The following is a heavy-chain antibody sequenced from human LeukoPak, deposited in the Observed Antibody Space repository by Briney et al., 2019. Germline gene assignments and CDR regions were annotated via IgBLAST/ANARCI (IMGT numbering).Heavy chain of an antibody. V-gene: IGHV3-30-3*01. CDR2: ISYDGSNK. D-gene: IGHD1-26*01. J-gene: IGHJ4*02. CDR1: GFTFSSYA. Sequence: PGGSLRLSCAASGFTFSSYAMHWVRQAPGKGLEWVAVISYDGSNKYYADSVKGRFTISRDNSKNTLYLQMNSLRAEDTAVYYCARDPLLWELPDYWGQGTLVTVSS. CDR3: ARDPLLWELPDY.